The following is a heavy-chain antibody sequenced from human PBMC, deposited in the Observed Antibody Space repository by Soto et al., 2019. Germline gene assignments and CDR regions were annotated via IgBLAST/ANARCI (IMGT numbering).Heavy chain of an antibody. CDR3: ARDPYESSAPRNY. J-gene: IGHJ4*02. Sequence: AGRPLRVSSGASGLTSSSYSMNCVRQDPGKGLEWVSYISSSSSTIYYADSVKGRFTISRDNAKNSLYLQMSSLRDEDTSVYYCARDPYESSAPRNYWGQGTLVTVSS. V-gene: IGHV3-48*02. CDR1: GLTSSSYS. CDR2: ISSSSSTI. D-gene: IGHD3-22*01.